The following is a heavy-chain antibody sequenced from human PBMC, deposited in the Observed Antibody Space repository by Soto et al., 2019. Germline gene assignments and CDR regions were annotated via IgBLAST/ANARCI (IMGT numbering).Heavy chain of an antibody. CDR3: AREVPYDY. V-gene: IGHV3-30-3*01. CDR1: GFTFSSYA. J-gene: IGHJ4*02. CDR2: ISYDGSNK. Sequence: VGSLRLSCAASGFTFSSYAMHWVRQAPGKGLEWVAVISYDGSNKYYADSVKGRFTISRDNSKNTLYLQMNSLRAEDTAVYYCAREVPYDYWGQGTLVTVSS.